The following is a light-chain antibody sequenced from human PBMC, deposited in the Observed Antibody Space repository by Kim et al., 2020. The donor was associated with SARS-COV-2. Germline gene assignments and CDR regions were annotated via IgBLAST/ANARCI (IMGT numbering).Light chain of an antibody. CDR2: DAS. J-gene: IGKJ1*01. Sequence: ASVGDIVTITCRASQDIRNHLAWFQQRPGKAPKSLIYDASSLQSGVPSKFSGTGSGTNFILTISSLQPEDFATYYCQQYNTFPWTFGQGTKVDIK. CDR3: QQYNTFPWT. V-gene: IGKV1-16*02. CDR1: QDIRNH.